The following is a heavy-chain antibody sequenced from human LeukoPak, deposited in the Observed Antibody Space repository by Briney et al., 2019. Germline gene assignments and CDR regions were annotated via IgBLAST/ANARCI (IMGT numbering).Heavy chain of an antibody. J-gene: IGHJ4*02. CDR2: INPNSGGT. D-gene: IGHD1-7*01. V-gene: IGHV1-2*02. Sequence: ASVKVSCKASGYTFTGYYMHWVRQAPGQGLEWMGWINPNSGGTNYAQKFQGRVTMTRDTSISTAYMELSRLRPDDTAVYYCARAHNWKYGTFDYWGQGTLVTVSS. CDR1: GYTFTGYY. CDR3: ARAHNWKYGTFDY.